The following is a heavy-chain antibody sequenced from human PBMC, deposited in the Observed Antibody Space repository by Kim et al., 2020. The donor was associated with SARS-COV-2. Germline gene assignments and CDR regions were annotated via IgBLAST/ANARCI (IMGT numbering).Heavy chain of an antibody. D-gene: IGHD3-10*01. Sequence: GGSLKISCKGSGYSFTSYWIGWVRQMPGKGLEWMGIIYPGDSDTRYSPSFQGQVTISADKSISTAYLQWSSLKASDTAMYYCASTAPYGSGSYYPPFDYWGQGTLVTVSS. V-gene: IGHV5-51*01. J-gene: IGHJ4*02. CDR1: GYSFTSYW. CDR3: ASTAPYGSGSYYPPFDY. CDR2: IYPGDSDT.